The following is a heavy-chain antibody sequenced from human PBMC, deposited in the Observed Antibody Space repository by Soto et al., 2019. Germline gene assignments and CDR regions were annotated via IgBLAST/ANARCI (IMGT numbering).Heavy chain of an antibody. J-gene: IGHJ3*02. V-gene: IGHV1-69*08. CDR1: GGTFSSYT. Sequence: QVQLVQSGAEVKKPGSSVKVSCKASGGTFSSYTISWVRQAPGQGLEWMGRIIPILGIANYAQKFQGRVTITADKSTSTAYMELSSLRSEDTAVYYCAGEFSVPRVRGVSGAFDIWGQGTMVTVSS. CDR3: AGEFSVPRVRGVSGAFDI. CDR2: IIPILGIA. D-gene: IGHD3-10*01.